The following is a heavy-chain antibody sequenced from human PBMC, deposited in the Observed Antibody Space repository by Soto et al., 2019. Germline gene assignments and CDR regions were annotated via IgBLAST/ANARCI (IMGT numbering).Heavy chain of an antibody. CDR1: GYTFTVYY. CDR2: INPKSGGT. J-gene: IGHJ4*02. CDR3: ARDLAKGGGSAGFDY. Sequence: QVQLAQSGAEVKKPGASVNVSCKASGYTFTVYYMHWVRQAPGQGLEWMGWINPKSGGTMYPQKFQGRVTVTWDTSISTAYMALTRLRSDDTAVYYCARDLAKGGGSAGFDYWGQGTLVTFSS. V-gene: IGHV1-2*02. D-gene: IGHD1-26*01.